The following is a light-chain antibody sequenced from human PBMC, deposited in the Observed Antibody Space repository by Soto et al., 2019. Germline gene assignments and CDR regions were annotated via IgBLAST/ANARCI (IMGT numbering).Light chain of an antibody. J-gene: IGLJ3*02. CDR1: TGAVTSGYY. CDR2: SIS. CDR3: LLYYDGAQV. Sequence: QAVVTQEPSLTVSPGDTVTLTCGSSTGAVTSGYYPNWFQQKPGQAPRPLIYSISNKHFWTPARFSGSLLGDKAALTLSGVQPEDEAEYYCLLYYDGAQVFGGGTKLTVL. V-gene: IGLV7-43*01.